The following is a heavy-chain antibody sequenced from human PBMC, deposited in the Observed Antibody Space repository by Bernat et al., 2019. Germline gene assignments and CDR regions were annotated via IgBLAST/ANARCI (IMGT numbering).Heavy chain of an antibody. Sequence: EVQLVESGGGLVQPGGSLRLSCAASGFTFSSYWMHWVRQAPGTGLVWVSRSNSDESRTNYADSVKGRLTISRDNAKNTLYLQMNSLRAEDTAVYYCVRDSGYCSGGRCADAFDIWGQGTMVTVSS. J-gene: IGHJ3*02. CDR3: VRDSGYCSGGRCADAFDI. D-gene: IGHD2-15*01. CDR1: GFTFSSYW. V-gene: IGHV3-74*01. CDR2: SNSDESRT.